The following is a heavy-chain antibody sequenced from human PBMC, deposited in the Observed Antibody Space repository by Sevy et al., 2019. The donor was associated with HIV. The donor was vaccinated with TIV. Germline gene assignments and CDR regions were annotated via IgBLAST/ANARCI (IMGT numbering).Heavy chain of an antibody. CDR1: GYTFTSYA. Sequence: ASVKVSCKASGYTFTSYAIHWVRRAPGQRLEWMGWINPGNGNTKYSQKFQGRVTITRDTSASTTYMELSSLRSEDTAVYYCARSVIPTAIFDYWGRGTLVTVSS. J-gene: IGHJ4*02. D-gene: IGHD2-2*01. V-gene: IGHV1-3*01. CDR2: INPGNGNT. CDR3: ARSVIPTAIFDY.